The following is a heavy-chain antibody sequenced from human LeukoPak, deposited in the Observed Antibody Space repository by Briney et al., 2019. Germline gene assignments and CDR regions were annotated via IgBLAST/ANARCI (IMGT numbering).Heavy chain of an antibody. Sequence: SETLSLTCVVSGYSISSGYYWGWIRQPPGKGLEWIGSIYHSGSTYYNPSLKSRVTISVDTSKNQFSLKLSSVTAADTAVYYCASSSWAAIGYWGQGTLVTVSS. CDR3: ASSSWAAIGY. D-gene: IGHD2-2*01. V-gene: IGHV4-38-2*01. CDR2: IYHSGST. CDR1: GYSISSGYY. J-gene: IGHJ4*02.